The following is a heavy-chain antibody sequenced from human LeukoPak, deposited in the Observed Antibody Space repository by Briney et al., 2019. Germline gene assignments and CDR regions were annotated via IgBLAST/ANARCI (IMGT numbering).Heavy chain of an antibody. CDR2: ITASGGST. Sequence: GGSLRLSCAASGFTFSSYIMSWVRQAPGKGLEWVSSITASGGSTYYADSVRGRFTISRDNSKNTLYVQLNSLRGEDTAVYYCAKGNSSRATSFDYWGQGTLVTVSS. CDR1: GFTFSSYI. J-gene: IGHJ4*02. CDR3: AKGNSSRATSFDY. D-gene: IGHD2/OR15-2a*01. V-gene: IGHV3-23*01.